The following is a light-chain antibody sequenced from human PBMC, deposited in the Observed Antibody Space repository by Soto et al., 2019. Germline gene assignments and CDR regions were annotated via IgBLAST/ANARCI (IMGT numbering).Light chain of an antibody. CDR3: QSSDDTGHYYL. J-gene: IGLJ1*01. Sequence: SYELTQTPSVSVSPGQTARITCSGDELSKQYVYWYQQKPGQAPVLVIYKDSERASGIPERFSASSSGTTVTLTISGVRAEDEADYYCQSSDDTGHYYLFGTRTKVTVL. V-gene: IGLV3-25*02. CDR1: ELSKQY. CDR2: KDS.